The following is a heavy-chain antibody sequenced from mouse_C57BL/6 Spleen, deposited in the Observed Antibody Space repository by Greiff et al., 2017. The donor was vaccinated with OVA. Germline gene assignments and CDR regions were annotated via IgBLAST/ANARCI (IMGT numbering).Heavy chain of an antibody. CDR2: IHPNSGSA. V-gene: IGHV1-64*01. CDR3: ARWEDYFDY. D-gene: IGHD4-1*01. J-gene: IGHJ2*01. Sequence: QVQLQQPGAELVKPGASVKLSCKASGYTFTSYWMHWVKQRPGQGLEWIGIIHPNSGSANYNEKFKSKATLTVDKSSSTAYMQLSSLTSEDSAVYYCARWEDYFDYWGQGTTLTVSS. CDR1: GYTFTSYW.